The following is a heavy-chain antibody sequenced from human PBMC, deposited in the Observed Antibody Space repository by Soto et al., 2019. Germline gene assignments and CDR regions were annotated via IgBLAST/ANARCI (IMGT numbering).Heavy chain of an antibody. V-gene: IGHV2-5*02. D-gene: IGHD3-16*02. Sequence: QITLKESGPTLVQPTQTLTLTCAFSGFSLTTSRVGVAWIRQPPGKALEWLAIIYWDDDKRYNPSLRSRLAITKDTSKNQVVLTMTSLDPVDTATYYCAHIMITYVGVIALDAFDIWGQGTLVTVSS. J-gene: IGHJ3*02. CDR2: IYWDDDK. CDR1: GFSLTTSRVG. CDR3: AHIMITYVGVIALDAFDI.